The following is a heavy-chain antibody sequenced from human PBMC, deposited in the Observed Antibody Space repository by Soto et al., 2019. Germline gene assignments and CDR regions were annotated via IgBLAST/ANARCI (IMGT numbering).Heavy chain of an antibody. CDR3: LRAPGYCSGVSCYPKGFDP. Sequence: QVTLKESGPVLVKPTEPLTLTCTVSGFSLSNSKMGVSWIRQPPGKALEWLAQISSNDEKTYRTSLKSRLTIFKDTSKRRVVLTMANMDPVDTGTYFCLRAPGYCSGVSCYPKGFDPWGQGILVTVSS. V-gene: IGHV2-26*01. D-gene: IGHD2-15*01. CDR2: ISSNDEK. CDR1: GFSLSNSKMG. J-gene: IGHJ5*02.